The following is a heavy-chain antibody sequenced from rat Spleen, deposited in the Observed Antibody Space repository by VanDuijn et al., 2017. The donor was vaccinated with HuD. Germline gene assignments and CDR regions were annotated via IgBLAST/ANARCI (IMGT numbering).Heavy chain of an antibody. V-gene: IGHV2-1*01. Sequence: QVQLKESGPGLVQPSQTLSLTCTVSGFSLTGNNVYWVRQPPGKGLEWMGVMWSGGSTAYNSALKYRLSISRDTSKSQVLLKMNSLQTEDTAMYFCARYRRGPGDYWGQGVMVTVSS. CDR3: ARYRRGPGDY. D-gene: IGHD4-2*01. J-gene: IGHJ2*01. CDR2: MWSGGST. CDR1: GFSLTGNN.